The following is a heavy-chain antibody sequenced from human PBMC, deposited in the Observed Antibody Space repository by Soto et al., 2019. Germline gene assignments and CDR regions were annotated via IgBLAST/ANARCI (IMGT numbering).Heavy chain of an antibody. D-gene: IGHD1-1*01. J-gene: IGHJ6*02. Sequence: QVQLVESGGGVVQPGRSLRLSCAASGFIFSNYGMHWVRRAPGKGLQWVAVIWYDGSNEYYSDSVKGRFTISRDNSKNTLYLQMNSLTAEDTAVYYWARDSWRKNDYYYGLAVWGQGTTVTVSS. CDR3: ARDSWRKNDYYYGLAV. V-gene: IGHV3-33*01. CDR2: IWYDGSNE. CDR1: GFIFSNYG.